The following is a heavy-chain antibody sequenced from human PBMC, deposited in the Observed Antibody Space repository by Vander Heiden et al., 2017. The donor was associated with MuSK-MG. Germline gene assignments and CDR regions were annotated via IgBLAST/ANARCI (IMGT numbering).Heavy chain of an antibody. CDR3: AKGLSSSSYDAFDI. V-gene: IGHV3-9*01. Sequence: EVQLVESGGGLVQPGRSLRLSCAASGFTFDYCAIHCVRQAPGKGLEWVSGISWNSGSIGYADSVKGRFTISRDNAKNSLYLQMNSLRAEDTALYYCAKGLSSSSYDAFDIWGQGTMVTVSS. J-gene: IGHJ3*02. CDR2: ISWNSGSI. CDR1: GFTFDYCA. D-gene: IGHD6-13*01.